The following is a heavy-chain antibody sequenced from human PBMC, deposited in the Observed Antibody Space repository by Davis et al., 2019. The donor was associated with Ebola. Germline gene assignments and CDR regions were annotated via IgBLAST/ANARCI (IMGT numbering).Heavy chain of an antibody. J-gene: IGHJ6*02. D-gene: IGHD2-8*01. CDR2: ISAYNGNT. CDR3: ARYCTNGVCYMVGYYYYGMDV. V-gene: IGHV1-18*01. Sequence: SVKVSCKASGYTFTSYGLSWVRQAPGQGLEWMGWISAYNGNTNYAQKLQGRVTMTTDTSTSTAYMELRSLRSDDTAVYYCARYCTNGVCYMVGYYYYGMDVWGQGTTVTVSS. CDR1: GYTFTSYG.